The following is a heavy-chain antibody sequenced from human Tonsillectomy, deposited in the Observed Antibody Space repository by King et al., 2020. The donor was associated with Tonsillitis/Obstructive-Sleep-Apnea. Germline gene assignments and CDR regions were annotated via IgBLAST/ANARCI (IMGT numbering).Heavy chain of an antibody. CDR2: IYYSGST. CDR1: GGSISSYY. CDR3: ARTRYSYGYHFDY. D-gene: IGHD5-18*01. J-gene: IGHJ4*02. V-gene: IGHV4-59*08. Sequence: VQLQESGPGLVKPSETLSLTCTVSGGSISSYYWSWIRQPPGKGLEWIGYIYYSGSTNYNPSLKSRVTISVDTSKNQFSLKLSSGTAADPAVYYCARTRYSYGYHFDYWGQGTLVTVSS.